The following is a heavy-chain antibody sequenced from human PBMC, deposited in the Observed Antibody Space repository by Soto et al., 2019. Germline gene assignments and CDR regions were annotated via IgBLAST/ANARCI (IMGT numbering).Heavy chain of an antibody. J-gene: IGHJ3*02. CDR3: VKDGLYYYDSSGYFDAFDI. CDR2: IYYSGST. CDR1: GGSISSYY. V-gene: IGHV4-59*12. Sequence: SETLSLTCTVSGGSISSYYWSWIRQPPGKGLEWIGYIYYSGSTNYNPSLKSRVTISVDTSKNQFSLKLSSVTAADTAVYFCVKDGLYYYDSSGYFDAFDIWGQGTMVTVSS. D-gene: IGHD3-22*01.